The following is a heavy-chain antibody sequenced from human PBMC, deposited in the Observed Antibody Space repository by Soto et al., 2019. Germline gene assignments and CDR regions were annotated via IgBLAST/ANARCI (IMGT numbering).Heavy chain of an antibody. CDR3: ARADLYYYYGMDV. D-gene: IGHD6-19*01. CDR2: INHSGST. V-gene: IGHV4-34*01. CDR1: GGSFSGNY. J-gene: IGHJ6*02. Sequence: PSETLSLTCAVYGGSFSGNYWSWIRQPPGKGLEWIGEINHSGSTNYNPSLKSRVTISVDTSKNQFSLKLSSVTAADTAVYYCARADLYYYYGMDVWGQGTTVTVSS.